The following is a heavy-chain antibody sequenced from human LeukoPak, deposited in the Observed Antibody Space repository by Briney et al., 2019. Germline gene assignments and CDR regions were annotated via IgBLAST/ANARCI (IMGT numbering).Heavy chain of an antibody. D-gene: IGHD6-13*01. CDR3: ARDSASSSWYIRPPRDDAFDI. Sequence: GGSLRLSCAASGFTFSSYWMHWVRQAPGKGLVWVSRINSDGSSTSYADSVKGRFTISRDNAKNSLYLQMNSLRAEDTAVYYCARDSASSSWYIRPPRDDAFDIWGQGTMVTVSS. J-gene: IGHJ3*02. CDR2: INSDGSST. CDR1: GFTFSSYW. V-gene: IGHV3-74*01.